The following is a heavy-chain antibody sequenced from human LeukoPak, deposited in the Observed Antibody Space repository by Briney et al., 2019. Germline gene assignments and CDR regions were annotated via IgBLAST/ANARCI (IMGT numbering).Heavy chain of an antibody. J-gene: IGHJ3*02. V-gene: IGHV3-23*01. CDR3: ARDLEI. CDR1: GFTFSSYW. CDR2: ISGSGGST. Sequence: GGSLRLSCAASGFTFSSYWMSWVRQAPGKGLEWVSAISGSGGSTYYADSVKGRFTISRDNAKNSLYLQLNILRAEDTAVYYCARDLEIWGQGTMVTVSS.